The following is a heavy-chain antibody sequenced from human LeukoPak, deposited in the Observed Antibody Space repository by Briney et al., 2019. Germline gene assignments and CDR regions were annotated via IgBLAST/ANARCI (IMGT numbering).Heavy chain of an antibody. D-gene: IGHD1-26*01. CDR2: IKSKTDGGTT. CDR3: TTLPRWETPNAD. J-gene: IGHJ4*02. Sequence: GGSLRLSCAASGFTFSTYWMSWVRQAPGKGLEWVGHIKSKTDGGTTDYAAPVKGRFTISRDDSKSTLYLQMNRLKTEDTALYYCTTLPRWETPNADWGQGTLVTVSS. V-gene: IGHV3-15*01. CDR1: GFTFSTYW.